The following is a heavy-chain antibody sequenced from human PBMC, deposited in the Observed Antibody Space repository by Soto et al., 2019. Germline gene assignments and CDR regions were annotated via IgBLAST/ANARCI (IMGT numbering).Heavy chain of an antibody. Sequence: EVQLVESGGGLVQPGRSLILSCAASGYTFDDYAMHWFRQATGKGLEWVSGISWHSGSIGYADSVKGRFTNSRDNAKNSLYLQMNNLRAEDTALYYCANPIVPKPPLYGMDVWGQGTTITDSS. J-gene: IGHJ6*02. D-gene: IGHD2-15*01. CDR1: GYTFDDYA. CDR3: ANPIVPKPPLYGMDV. CDR2: ISWHSGSI. V-gene: IGHV3-9*01.